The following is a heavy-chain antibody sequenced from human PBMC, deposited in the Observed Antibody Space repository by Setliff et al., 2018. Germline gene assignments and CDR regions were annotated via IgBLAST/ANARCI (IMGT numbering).Heavy chain of an antibody. Sequence: RGESLKISCKGSGYTFTDYWIGWVRQMSGRGLEWMAIINPRDSDVRYSPSFQGQVTISVDRSISTAYLQWSSLKASDTVIYYCVRRAAVTGAPIDYWGQGTLVTVSS. V-gene: IGHV5-51*01. CDR2: INPRDSDV. CDR3: VRRAAVTGAPIDY. J-gene: IGHJ4*02. CDR1: GYTFTDYW. D-gene: IGHD4-17*01.